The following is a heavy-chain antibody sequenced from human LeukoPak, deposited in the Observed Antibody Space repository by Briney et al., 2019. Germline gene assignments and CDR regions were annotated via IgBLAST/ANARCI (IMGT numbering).Heavy chain of an antibody. CDR1: GGSISSGSYY. Sequence: PSQTLSLTCTVSGGSISSGSYYWSCIRQPAGKGLEWIGHIYTSGSTNYNPSLKSRVTISVDTSKNQFSLKLSSVTAADTAVYYCARDIFRVAAAGFDPWGQGTLVTVSS. V-gene: IGHV4-61*09. D-gene: IGHD6-13*01. CDR2: IYTSGST. J-gene: IGHJ5*02. CDR3: ARDIFRVAAAGFDP.